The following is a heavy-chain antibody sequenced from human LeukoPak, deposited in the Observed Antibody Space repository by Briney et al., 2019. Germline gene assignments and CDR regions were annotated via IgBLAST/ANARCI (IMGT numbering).Heavy chain of an antibody. J-gene: IGHJ5*02. V-gene: IGHV3-48*04. CDR3: ARAIGSGWYWFDP. CDR2: ISSSSSTI. CDR1: GFTFSSYS. Sequence: PGGSLRLSCAASGFTFSSYSMNWVRQAPGKGLEWVSYISSSSSTIYYADSVKGRFTISRDNAKNSLYLQMNSLRAEDTAVYYCARAIGSGWYWFDPWGQGTLVTVSS. D-gene: IGHD6-19*01.